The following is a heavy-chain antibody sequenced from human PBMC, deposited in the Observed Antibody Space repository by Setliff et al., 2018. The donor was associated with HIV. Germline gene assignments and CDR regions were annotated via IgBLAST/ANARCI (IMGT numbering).Heavy chain of an antibody. CDR3: ARGAGAFGAKLDS. CDR1: GDSIKDYY. D-gene: IGHD3-10*01. CDR2: MSFSANS. J-gene: IGHJ4*02. V-gene: IGHV4-59*01. Sequence: PSETLSLTCNVSGDSIKDYYWSWIRQPPGKGLEWLGYMSFSANSNYNPSLKNRITISIDTSKNQFSLRLKPVTAADAAIYYCARGAGAFGAKLDSWGQGSLVTVSS.